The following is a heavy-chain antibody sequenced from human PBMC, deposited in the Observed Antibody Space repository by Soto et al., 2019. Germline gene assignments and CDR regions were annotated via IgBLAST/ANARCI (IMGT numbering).Heavy chain of an antibody. D-gene: IGHD3-22*01. CDR2: IYYSGTT. CDR1: GGSISTYY. Sequence: SETLSLTCSVSGGSISTYYWSWIRQPPGKGLEWIGNIYYSGTTNYNPSLKSRVTISVDTSKNQFSLELSSVTAADTAVYYCARRSSAWPYYFDFWGQGTLVTVSS. V-gene: IGHV4-59*01. CDR3: ARRSSAWPYYFDF. J-gene: IGHJ4*02.